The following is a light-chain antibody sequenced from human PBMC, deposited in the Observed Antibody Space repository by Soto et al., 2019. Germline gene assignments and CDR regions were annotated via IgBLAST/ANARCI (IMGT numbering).Light chain of an antibody. CDR3: QQYNNWPPLT. J-gene: IGKJ4*01. CDR2: GAS. CDR1: QSVSIH. V-gene: IGKV3-15*01. Sequence: EIVLPQSPATLSVSPGERATLSCRASQSVSIHLAWYQQKPGQAPRLLIYGASTRATGIPARFSGSGSGTEFTLTISSLQSEDFAVYYCQQYNNWPPLTFGGGTKVEIK.